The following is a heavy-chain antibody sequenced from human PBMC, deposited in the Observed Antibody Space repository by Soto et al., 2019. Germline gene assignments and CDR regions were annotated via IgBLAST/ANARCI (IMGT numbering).Heavy chain of an antibody. CDR1: GFTFSSYS. J-gene: IGHJ5*02. D-gene: IGHD2-21*02. Sequence: GGSLRLSCAASGFTFSSYSMNWVRQAPGKGLEWVSSISSSSSYIYYADSVKGRFTISRDNAKNSLYLQMNSLRAEDTAVYYCARDVYGGNSEFDPWGQGTLVTVSS. CDR3: ARDVYGGNSEFDP. V-gene: IGHV3-21*01. CDR2: ISSSSSYI.